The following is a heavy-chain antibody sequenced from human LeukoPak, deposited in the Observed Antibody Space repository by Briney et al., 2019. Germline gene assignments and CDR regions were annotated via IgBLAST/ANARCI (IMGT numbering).Heavy chain of an antibody. V-gene: IGHV4-59*08. CDR1: GGSISSYY. CDR2: IYYSGSS. J-gene: IGHJ3*02. D-gene: IGHD2-8*01. Sequence: SETLSLTCTVSGGSISSYYWSWIRQPPGKGLEWIGSIYYSGSSNYNPSLKSRVAISVDTSKNQFSLKLSSVTAADTAVYYCARPRGIVLMVYDGAFDIWGQGTMVTVSS. CDR3: ARPRGIVLMVYDGAFDI.